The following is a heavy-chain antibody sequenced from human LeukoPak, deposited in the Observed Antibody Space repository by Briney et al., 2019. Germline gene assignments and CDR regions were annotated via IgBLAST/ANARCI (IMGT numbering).Heavy chain of an antibody. V-gene: IGHV3-21*01. CDR2: ISSSSDYI. D-gene: IGHD1-26*01. J-gene: IGHJ4*02. CDR1: GFTFSSYS. CDR3: ARDSGIYSGSYYYFNY. Sequence: PGGSLRLSCAASGFTFSSYSMNWVRQAPGKGLEWVSSISSSSDYIDYADSVKGRFTISRDNAKNSLYLQMNSLRAEDTAVYYCARDSGIYSGSYYYFNYWGQGTLVTVSS.